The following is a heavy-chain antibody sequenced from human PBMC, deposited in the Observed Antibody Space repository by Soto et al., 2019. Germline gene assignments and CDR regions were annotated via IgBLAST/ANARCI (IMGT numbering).Heavy chain of an antibody. J-gene: IGHJ4*02. CDR1: GFSFSTFW. V-gene: IGHV3-7*04. Sequence: EVQLVESGGGLVHPGGSLRLSCADSGFSFSTFWMTWVRQAPGKGLEWVAIIGQDGSDELYVDSVKGRFTISRDNAKKALYLQMSSLRVEDSAVYYCPGGSGWLQTDWGQGTLVTVSS. D-gene: IGHD6-19*01. CDR3: PGGSGWLQTD. CDR2: IGQDGSDE.